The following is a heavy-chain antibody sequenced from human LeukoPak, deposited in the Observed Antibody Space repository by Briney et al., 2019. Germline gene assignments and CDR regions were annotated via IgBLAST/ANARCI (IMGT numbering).Heavy chain of an antibody. V-gene: IGHV4-61*02. CDR1: GGSISSGSYY. CDR3: AREGSIYYYDSSGYLGY. J-gene: IGHJ4*02. CDR2: IYSGGST. D-gene: IGHD3-22*01. Sequence: SQTLSLTCTVSGGSISSGSYYWSWIRQPAGKGLEWIGRIYSGGSTNYNPSLKSRVTISVDTSKNQFSLKLSSVTAADTAVYYCAREGSIYYYDSSGYLGYWGQGTLVTVSS.